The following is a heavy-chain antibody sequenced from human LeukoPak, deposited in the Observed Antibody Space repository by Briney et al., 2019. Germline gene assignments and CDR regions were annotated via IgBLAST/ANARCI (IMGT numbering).Heavy chain of an antibody. CDR3: APLLMGAYYHFDY. Sequence: APVKVSCKVSGYTLTELSMHWVRQAPGKGLEWMGGFDPVDGETIYAQKFQGRVTMTEDTSTDTAYMELSSLRSEDTAVYYCAPLLMGAYYHFDYWGQGTLVTVSS. CDR1: GYTLTELS. V-gene: IGHV1-24*01. CDR2: FDPVDGET. J-gene: IGHJ4*02. D-gene: IGHD1-26*01.